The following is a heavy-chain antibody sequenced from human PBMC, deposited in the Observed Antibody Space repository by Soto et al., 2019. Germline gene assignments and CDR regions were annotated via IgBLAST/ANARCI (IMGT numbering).Heavy chain of an antibody. CDR2: INHTGST. CDR3: ARGREIFGAVTPFEY. J-gene: IGHJ4*02. Sequence: PSETLSLTCAVYGAPFSGYYWTWIRQPPGKGLEWIGEINHTGSTKYNPSLKSRVTISLDTSKNQFSLSLRSVTAVDTAVYYCARGREIFGAVTPFEYWGQGTQVTVSS. D-gene: IGHD3-3*01. V-gene: IGHV4-34*01. CDR1: GAPFSGYY.